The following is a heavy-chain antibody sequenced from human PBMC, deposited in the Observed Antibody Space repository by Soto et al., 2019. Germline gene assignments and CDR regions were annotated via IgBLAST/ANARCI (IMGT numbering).Heavy chain of an antibody. CDR3: AKDPHIPIFGVVTPNFDY. CDR1: GFTFSSYA. J-gene: IGHJ4*02. Sequence: EVQLLESGGGLVQPGGSLRLSCAASGFTFSSYAMSWVRQAPGKGLEWVSAISGSGGSTYYADSVKGRFTISRDNSKNKLYLQMKSLRAEDTAVYYCAKDPHIPIFGVVTPNFDYWGQATLVTVSS. CDR2: ISGSGGST. V-gene: IGHV3-23*01. D-gene: IGHD3-3*01.